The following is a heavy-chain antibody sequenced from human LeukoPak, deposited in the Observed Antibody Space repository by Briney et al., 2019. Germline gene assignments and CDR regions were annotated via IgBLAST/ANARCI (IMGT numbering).Heavy chain of an antibody. J-gene: IGHJ4*02. V-gene: IGHV4-59*08. D-gene: IGHD1-26*01. CDR2: IYYSGST. Sequence: SETLSLTCTVSGGSISGYYWSWIRQPPGKGLEWIGWIYYSGSTKYNPSLKSRVTILVDTSKNQFSLKLSSVTAADTAIYYCARHDGSPANYLDYWGQGNLVTVSS. CDR3: ARHDGSPANYLDY. CDR1: GGSISGYY.